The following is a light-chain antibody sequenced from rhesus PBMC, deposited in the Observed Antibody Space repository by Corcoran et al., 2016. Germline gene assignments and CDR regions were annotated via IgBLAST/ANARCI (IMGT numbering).Light chain of an antibody. CDR2: YGD. CDR1: QGISSY. Sequence: IQMTKSPSSLSASVGDRVTITCRASQGISSYLNWYQHKPGKDPKLLIYYGDGLESGVPLRFSGGGSGTEFHLTTSSLQTEDFATYYWQQYNTLPTFGGGTKVELK. CDR3: QQYNTLPT. J-gene: IGKJ4*01. V-gene: IGKV1-32*05.